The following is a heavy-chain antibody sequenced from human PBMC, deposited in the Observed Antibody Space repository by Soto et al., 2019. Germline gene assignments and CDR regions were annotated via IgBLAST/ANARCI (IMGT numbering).Heavy chain of an antibody. CDR1: GFTFSSYV. D-gene: IGHD3-10*01. CDR2: ISGSGGST. Sequence: GGSLRLSCAASGFTFSSYVMSWVLQAPGKGLEWVSAISGSGGSTYYADSVKGRFTISRDNSKNTLYLQMNSLRAEDTAVYYCAKVSSGGLSGFDYWGQGTLVTVSS. J-gene: IGHJ4*02. CDR3: AKVSSGGLSGFDY. V-gene: IGHV3-23*01.